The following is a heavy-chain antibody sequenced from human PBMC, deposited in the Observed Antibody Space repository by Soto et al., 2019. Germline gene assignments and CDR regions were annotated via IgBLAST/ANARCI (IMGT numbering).Heavy chain of an antibody. V-gene: IGHV3-30*18. D-gene: IGHD2-15*01. CDR3: AKSGPRSGGTLTYGMDV. CDR1: GFTFSSYG. CDR2: ISYDGSNK. Sequence: QVQLVESGGGVVQPGRSLRLSCAASGFTFSSYGMHWVRQAPGKGLEWVAVISYDGSNKYYADSVKGRFTISRDNSKNTLYLQMNCLRAEDTAVYYCAKSGPRSGGTLTYGMDVWGQGTTVTVSS. J-gene: IGHJ6*02.